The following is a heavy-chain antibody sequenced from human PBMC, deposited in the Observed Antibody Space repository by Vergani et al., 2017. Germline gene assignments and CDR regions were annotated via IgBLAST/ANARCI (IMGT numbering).Heavy chain of an antibody. CDR2: ISSSGSTI. CDR3: ARAHYNWAFDY. CDR1: GFTFGDYA. D-gene: IGHD1-20*01. Sequence: EVQLVESGGGLVQPGRSLRLSCTASGFTFGDYAMNWVRQAPGKGLEWVSYISSSGSTIYYADSVKGRFTISRDNAKNSLYLQMNSLRAEDTAVYYCARAHYNWAFDYWGQGTLVTVSS. J-gene: IGHJ4*02. V-gene: IGHV3-48*03.